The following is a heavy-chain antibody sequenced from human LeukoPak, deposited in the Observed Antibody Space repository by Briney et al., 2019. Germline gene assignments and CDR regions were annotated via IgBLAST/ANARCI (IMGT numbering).Heavy chain of an antibody. V-gene: IGHV1-69*06. Sequence: GASVKVSCKASGGTFSSYAISWVRQAPGQGLEWMGGIIPIFGTANYAQKFQGRVTITADKSTSTAYMEPSSLRSEDTAVYYCARLGYYGSGSYTDDAFDIWGQGTMVTVSS. CDR3: ARLGYYGSGSYTDDAFDI. J-gene: IGHJ3*02. CDR1: GGTFSSYA. CDR2: IIPIFGTA. D-gene: IGHD3-10*01.